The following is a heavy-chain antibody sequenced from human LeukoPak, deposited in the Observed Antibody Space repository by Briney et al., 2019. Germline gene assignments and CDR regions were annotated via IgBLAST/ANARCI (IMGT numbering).Heavy chain of an antibody. CDR1: GYTFTGYY. Sequence: ASVKVSCKASGYTFTGYYMHWARQAPGQGLEWMGWIIPNSGGTNYAQKFQGRVTMTRDTSISTAYMELSRLRSDDTAVYYCAFSVGATMGFDYWGQGTLVTVSS. J-gene: IGHJ4*02. CDR2: IIPNSGGT. V-gene: IGHV1-2*02. D-gene: IGHD1-26*01. CDR3: AFSVGATMGFDY.